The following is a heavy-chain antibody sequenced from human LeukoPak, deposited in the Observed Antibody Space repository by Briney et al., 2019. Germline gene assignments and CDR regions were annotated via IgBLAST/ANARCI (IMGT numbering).Heavy chain of an antibody. Sequence: GSLRLSCAASGITFTNHAMDWVRQAPGKGLEWVAVISYDGSNKYYADSVKGRFTISRDNAKNSLYLQMNSLRAEDMALYYCAKDPSGAIHSSWSYFDYWGQGTLVTVSS. CDR2: ISYDGSNK. D-gene: IGHD6-13*01. CDR1: GITFTNHA. J-gene: IGHJ4*02. V-gene: IGHV3-30-3*01. CDR3: AKDPSGAIHSSWSYFDY.